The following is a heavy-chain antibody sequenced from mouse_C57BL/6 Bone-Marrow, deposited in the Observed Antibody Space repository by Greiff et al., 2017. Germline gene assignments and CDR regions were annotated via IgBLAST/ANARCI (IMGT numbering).Heavy chain of an antibody. V-gene: IGHV1-69*01. CDR1: GYTFTSYW. CDR2: IDPSDSYT. Sequence: QVQLQQPGAELVMPGASVKLSCKASGYTFTSYWMHWVKQRPGQGLEWIGEIDPSDSYTNCNQKFKGKSTLTVDKSSSTAYMQLSSLTSEDSAVYYCARSYPDYWGQGTTLTVSS. D-gene: IGHD2-12*01. J-gene: IGHJ2*01. CDR3: ARSYPDY.